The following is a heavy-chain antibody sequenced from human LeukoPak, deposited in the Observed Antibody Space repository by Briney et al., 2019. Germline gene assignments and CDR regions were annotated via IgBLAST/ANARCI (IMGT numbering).Heavy chain of an antibody. Sequence: PSETLSLTCAVYGGSFSGYYWSWIRQPPGKGLEWIGEINHSGSTNYNPSLKSRVTISVDTSKNQFSLKLSSVTAADTAVYYCARGWSPDQLELPVYYYYMDVWGKGTTVTVSS. V-gene: IGHV4-34*01. CDR3: ARGWSPDQLELPVYYYYMDV. J-gene: IGHJ6*03. CDR1: GGSFSGYY. CDR2: INHSGST. D-gene: IGHD5-18*01.